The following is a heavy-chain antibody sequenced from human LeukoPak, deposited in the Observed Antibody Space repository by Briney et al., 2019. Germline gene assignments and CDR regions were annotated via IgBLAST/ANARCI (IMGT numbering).Heavy chain of an antibody. CDR1: GFTFSSYS. Sequence: GGSLRLSCAASGFTFSSYSMNWVRQAPGKGLEWVSSISSSSSYIYYADSVKGRFTISRDNAKNSLYLQMNSLRVEDTAVYYCARTAGYSYGYPYYFDYWGQGTPVSVSS. CDR2: ISSSSSYI. J-gene: IGHJ4*02. V-gene: IGHV3-21*01. D-gene: IGHD5-18*01. CDR3: ARTAGYSYGYPYYFDY.